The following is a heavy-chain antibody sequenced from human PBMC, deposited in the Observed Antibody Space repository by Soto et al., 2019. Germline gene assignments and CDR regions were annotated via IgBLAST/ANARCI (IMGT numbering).Heavy chain of an antibody. CDR2: INHSGST. CDR1: GGSFSGYY. V-gene: IGHV4-34*01. CDR3: ASDSSGWNYNWFDP. D-gene: IGHD6-19*01. Sequence: LSLTCAVYGGSFSGYYWSWIRQPPGKGLEWIGEINHSGSTNYNPSLKSRVTISVDTSKNQFSLKLSSVTAADTAVYYCASDSSGWNYNWFDPWGQGTLVTVSS. J-gene: IGHJ5*02.